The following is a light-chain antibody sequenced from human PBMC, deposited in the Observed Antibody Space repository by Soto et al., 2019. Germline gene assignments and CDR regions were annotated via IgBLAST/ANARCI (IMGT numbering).Light chain of an antibody. J-gene: IGKJ4*01. V-gene: IGKV3-11*01. CDR1: QSVSRS. Sequence: IVLTHSPSTLSLSPLYRAVLSCRASQSVSRSLTWYQHKPGQAPRLLIYDASTRATGIPRRFSGSGSGTDFTLTISSLEPEDFAVYYCQQRSNRFGGGTKVDIK. CDR3: QQRSNR. CDR2: DAS.